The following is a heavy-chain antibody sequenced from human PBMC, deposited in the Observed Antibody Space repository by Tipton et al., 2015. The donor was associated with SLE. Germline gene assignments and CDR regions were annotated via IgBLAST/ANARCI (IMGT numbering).Heavy chain of an antibody. CDR2: IRADGSNK. CDR1: RVTLSSYG. V-gene: IGHV3-30*02. J-gene: IGHJ4*02. D-gene: IGHD3-16*01. Sequence: SLRLSCEVSRVTLSSYGMHWVRPAPGKGLEWVAFIRADGSNKDYAESVKGRFTISRDNSKNTLYLQMNRLGVEDTAVYYCAGGTGAYFDHWGQGTLVTVSS. CDR3: AGGTGAYFDH.